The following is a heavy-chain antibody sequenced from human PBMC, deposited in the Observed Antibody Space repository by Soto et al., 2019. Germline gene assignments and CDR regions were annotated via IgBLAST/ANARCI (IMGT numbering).Heavy chain of an antibody. CDR3: ARGRGAAAGTEPADY. D-gene: IGHD6-13*01. V-gene: IGHV3-21*01. Sequence: GGSLRLSCAASGFTFSSYSMNWVRQAPGKGLEWVSSISSSSSYIYYADSVKGRFTISRDNAKNSLYLQMNSLRAEDTAVYYCARGRGAAAGTEPADYWGQGTLVTVSS. J-gene: IGHJ4*02. CDR2: ISSSSSYI. CDR1: GFTFSSYS.